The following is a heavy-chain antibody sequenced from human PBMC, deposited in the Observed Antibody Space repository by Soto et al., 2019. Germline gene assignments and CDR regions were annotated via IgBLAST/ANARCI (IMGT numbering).Heavy chain of an antibody. D-gene: IGHD2-15*01. CDR2: INHTGST. V-gene: IGHV4-34*02. CDR1: NGSFSVYY. Sequence: QVQLQQWGAGLLKPSETLSLTCAVYNGSFSVYYWTWIRQPPGKGLEWIGEINHTGSTNYKPSLKIRVTISLDTSRNQFSLKLSSVTAADTAVYYCARDATRRGACDIWGQGTMVTVSS. J-gene: IGHJ3*02. CDR3: ARDATRRGACDI.